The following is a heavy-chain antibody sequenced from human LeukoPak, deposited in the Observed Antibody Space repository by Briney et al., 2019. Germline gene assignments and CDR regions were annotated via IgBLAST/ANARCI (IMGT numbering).Heavy chain of an antibody. CDR1: GGTFSSYA. D-gene: IGHD2-2*01. CDR2: IIPIFGTA. J-gene: IGHJ6*02. V-gene: IGHV1-69*13. Sequence: ASVKVSCMASGGTFSSYAISWVRQAPGQGLEWMGGIIPIFGTANYAQKFQGRVTITADEATSSAYMELSSLRSEDTAVYYCAVLHCSSTSVPYYYYGMDVWGQGTTVTVSS. CDR3: AVLHCSSTSVPYYYYGMDV.